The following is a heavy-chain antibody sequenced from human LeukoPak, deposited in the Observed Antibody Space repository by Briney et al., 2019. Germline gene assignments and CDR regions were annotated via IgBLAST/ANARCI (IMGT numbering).Heavy chain of an antibody. J-gene: IGHJ4*02. Sequence: SETLSLTCTVFGDSISSYYWSWIRQSPGKGLEWIGYIYSSGSTNYKSSLKSRVTISVDTSKNQFSLKLSSVTAADTAVYYCARHSGAQGFDYWGQGTQVTVSS. CDR1: GDSISSYY. V-gene: IGHV4-59*08. D-gene: IGHD3-10*01. CDR2: IYSSGST. CDR3: ARHSGAQGFDY.